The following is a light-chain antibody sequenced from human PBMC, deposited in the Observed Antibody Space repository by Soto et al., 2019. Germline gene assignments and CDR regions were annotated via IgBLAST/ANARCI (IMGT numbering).Light chain of an antibody. Sequence: EIVLTQYPGTLSLSPGERATLSCRASQSISSGYLAWYQQKPGQAPRLLIYGASSRATGIPDRFSGSGSGTDFSLTISRLEPEDFAVCYCQQYDNWPLTFGGGTKADIK. V-gene: IGKV3-20*01. CDR2: GAS. J-gene: IGKJ4*01. CDR1: QSISSGY. CDR3: QQYDNWPLT.